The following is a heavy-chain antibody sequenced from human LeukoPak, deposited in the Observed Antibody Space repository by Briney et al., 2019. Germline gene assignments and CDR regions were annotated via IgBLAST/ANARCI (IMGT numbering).Heavy chain of an antibody. J-gene: IGHJ6*03. D-gene: IGHD3-10*01. V-gene: IGHV5-51*01. CDR1: GYSFTSYW. CDR3: ARTYYYGSGTYYYFMDV. Sequence: GESLKISCKGSGYSFTSYWIGWVRQMPGKGLEWMGIIYPGDSDTRYSPSFQGQVTFSADTSISTAYLQWSSLKASDTATYYCARTYYYGSGTYYYFMDVWGKGTTVTISS. CDR2: IYPGDSDT.